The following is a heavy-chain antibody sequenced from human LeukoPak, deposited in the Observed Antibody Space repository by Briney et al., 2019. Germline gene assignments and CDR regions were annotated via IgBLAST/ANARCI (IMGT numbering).Heavy chain of an antibody. CDR3: ARGMYSTYYYGMDV. CDR1: GYTFTSYG. J-gene: IGHJ6*02. V-gene: IGHV1-18*01. Sequence: ASVKVSCKASGYTFTSYGISWVRQAPGQGLEWMGRISAYNGNTNYAQKLQGRVTMTTDTSTSTAYMELRSLRSEDRAVYYCARGMYSTYYYGMDVWGQGTTVTVSS. CDR2: ISAYNGNT. D-gene: IGHD2-21*01.